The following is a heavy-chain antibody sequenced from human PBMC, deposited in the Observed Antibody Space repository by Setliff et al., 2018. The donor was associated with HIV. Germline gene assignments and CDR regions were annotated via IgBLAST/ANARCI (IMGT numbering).Heavy chain of an antibody. D-gene: IGHD3-16*01. Sequence: GGSLRLSCAASGFTFTNYWMAWIRQAPGRGLEWAAIISNDGGREYYVDSVKGRFTISRDNAKNSLYLQMHSLRVEDTAVYYCAAVPWGHSSLIIDHWGQGTPVTVSS. CDR3: AAVPWGHSSLIIDH. V-gene: IGHV3-7*01. CDR2: ISNDGGRE. J-gene: IGHJ4*02. CDR1: GFTFTNYW.